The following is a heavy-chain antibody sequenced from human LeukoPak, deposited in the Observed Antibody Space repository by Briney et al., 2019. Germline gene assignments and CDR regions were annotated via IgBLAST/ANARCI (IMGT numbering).Heavy chain of an antibody. J-gene: IGHJ4*02. V-gene: IGHV6-1*01. CDR3: ARGQTGSGRIFDY. D-gene: IGHD2-15*01. Sequence: SQTLSLTCLLSRDCVSSNSAAWNWIRQSPSRGLEWLGRTYYRSKWYSDFAEYVKGRITIKPDTSKNQFSLQLISATPEDTAVYYRARGQTGSGRIFDYWGQGTLVTVSS. CDR1: RDCVSSNSAA. CDR2: TYYRSKWYS.